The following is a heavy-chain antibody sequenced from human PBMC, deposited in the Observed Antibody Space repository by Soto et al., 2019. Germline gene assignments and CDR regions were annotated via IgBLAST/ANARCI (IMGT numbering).Heavy chain of an antibody. V-gene: IGHV4-34*01. Sequence: QVQLQQWGAGLLKPSETLSLTCAVYGGSFSGYSWSWMRQPPGKGLEWIGEINHSGSTNYNPSLRSRVTRSVDTAENQVSLKLSSVTAADTAVYYCEGVQRGATYSLYYWGQGTLVTVSS. CDR3: EGVQRGATYSLYY. CDR2: INHSGST. D-gene: IGHD1-26*01. J-gene: IGHJ4*02. CDR1: GGSFSGYS.